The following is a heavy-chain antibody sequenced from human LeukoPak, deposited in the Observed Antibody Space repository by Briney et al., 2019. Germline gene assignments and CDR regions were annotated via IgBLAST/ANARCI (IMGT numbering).Heavy chain of an antibody. CDR3: ARAGSYSSGRYYFDY. CDR2: INGGGSPI. CDR1: GFTFSSYW. J-gene: IGHJ4*02. D-gene: IGHD6-19*01. Sequence: GGSLRLSCAASGFTFSSYWMSWVRQAPGKGLEWVSYINGGGSPIFYADSVRGRFTISRDNAKNSLYLQMNSLRAEDTAVYYCARAGSYSSGRYYFDYWGQGTLVTVSS. V-gene: IGHV3-48*01.